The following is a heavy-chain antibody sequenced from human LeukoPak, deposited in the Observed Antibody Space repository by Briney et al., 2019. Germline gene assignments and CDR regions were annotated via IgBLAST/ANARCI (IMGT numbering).Heavy chain of an antibody. CDR2: IYYSGST. CDR3: ARDGANYYMDV. Sequence: SETLSLTCTVSGGSISSYYWSWIRQPPGKGLEWIGYIYYSGSTNYNPSLKSRVTISVDTSKNQFPLKLSSVTAADTAVYYCARDGANYYMDVWGKGTTVTVSS. CDR1: GGSISSYY. J-gene: IGHJ6*03. V-gene: IGHV4-59*01. D-gene: IGHD3-16*01.